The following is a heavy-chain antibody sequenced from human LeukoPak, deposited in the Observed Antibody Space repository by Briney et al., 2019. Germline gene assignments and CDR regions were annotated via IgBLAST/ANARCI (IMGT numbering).Heavy chain of an antibody. CDR3: AKVLLWFGYGMDV. V-gene: IGHV3-23*01. CDR2: ISGSGGST. D-gene: IGHD3-10*01. Sequence: GGSLRLSCAASGFTFSSYAMSWVRQAPGKGPEWVSAISGSGGSTYYADSVKGRFTISRDNSKNTLYLQMNSLRAEDTAVYYCAKVLLWFGYGMDVWGQGTTVTVSS. CDR1: GFTFSSYA. J-gene: IGHJ6*02.